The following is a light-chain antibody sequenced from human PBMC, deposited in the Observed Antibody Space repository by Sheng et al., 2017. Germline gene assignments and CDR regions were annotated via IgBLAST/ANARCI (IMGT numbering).Light chain of an antibody. CDR1: QGINSA. J-gene: IGKJ4*01. CDR2: DAS. CDR3: QHPHL. Sequence: AIQLTQSPSSLSASVGDRVTITCRASQGINSALAWYQQKPGKAPMLLIYDASSLQSGVPSRFSGSGSGTDFTLTISSLQPDDFATYYCQHPHLFGGGTKVEI. V-gene: IGKV1-13*02.